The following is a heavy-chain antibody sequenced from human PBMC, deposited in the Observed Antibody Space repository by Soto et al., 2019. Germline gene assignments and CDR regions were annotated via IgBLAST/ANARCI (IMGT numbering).Heavy chain of an antibody. V-gene: IGHV3-30*18. Sequence: LRLSCAVSGFTFSLYGMHWVRQAPGKGLEWVAFISYEGRNKYYADSVKGRFTLSRDNSKNTLSLQMESLRPEDTAVYYCAKGRDSTLLRWQYFDNWGQGTQVTVSS. J-gene: IGHJ4*02. CDR3: AKGRDSTLLRWQYFDN. CDR1: GFTFSLYG. D-gene: IGHD4-17*01. CDR2: ISYEGRNK.